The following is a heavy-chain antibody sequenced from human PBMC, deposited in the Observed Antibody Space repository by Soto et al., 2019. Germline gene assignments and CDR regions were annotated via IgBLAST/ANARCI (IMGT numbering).Heavy chain of an antibody. V-gene: IGHV1-3*01. J-gene: IGHJ3*02. CDR1: GYTFTSYA. D-gene: IGHD3-9*01. CDR3: ARSLGRRVLRYFDWSGHDAFDI. Sequence: ASVKVSCKACGYTFTSYAMHWVRQAPGQRLEWMGWINAGNGNTKYSQKFQGRVTITRDTSASTAYMELSSLRSEDTAVYYCARSLGRRVLRYFDWSGHDAFDIWGQGTMVTVSS. CDR2: INAGNGNT.